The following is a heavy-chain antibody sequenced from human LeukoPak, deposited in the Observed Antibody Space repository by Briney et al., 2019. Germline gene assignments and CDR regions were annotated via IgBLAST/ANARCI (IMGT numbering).Heavy chain of an antibody. CDR2: IKQDGSEK. V-gene: IGHV3-7*01. CDR1: GFTFSSYW. J-gene: IGHJ4*02. CDR3: ARKQPGAAAGNSFDY. Sequence: PGGSLRLPCAASGFTFSSYWMSWVRQAPGKGLEWVANIKQDGSEKYYVDSVKGRFTISRDNAKNSLYLQMNSLRAEDTAVYYCARKQPGAAAGNSFDYWGQGTLVTVSS. D-gene: IGHD6-13*01.